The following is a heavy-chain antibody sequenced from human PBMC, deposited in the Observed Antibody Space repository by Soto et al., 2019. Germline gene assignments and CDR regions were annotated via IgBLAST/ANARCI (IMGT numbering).Heavy chain of an antibody. CDR3: TTDSSSWAYYYYYGMDV. J-gene: IGHJ6*02. Sequence: EVQLVESGGGLVKPGGSLRLSCTVSGFTFSNAWMTWVRQAPGKGLEWVGGIKSKTDDGTTDYAAPVKGRFTISRDDSRNTLYLQMNSLKTEDTAVYYCTTDSSSWAYYYYYGMDVWGQGTTVTVSS. CDR2: IKSKTDDGTT. CDR1: GFTFSNAW. V-gene: IGHV3-15*01. D-gene: IGHD2-2*01.